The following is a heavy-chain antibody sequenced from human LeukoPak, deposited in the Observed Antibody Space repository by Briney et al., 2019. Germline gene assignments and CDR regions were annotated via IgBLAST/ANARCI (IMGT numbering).Heavy chain of an antibody. Sequence: PGGSLRLSCAASGFTFSSYSMNWVRQAPGKGLEWVSSISSSGSYIYYADSVKGRFTISRDNAKNSLYLQMNSLRAEDTAVCYCARGHISPVGKYFWGQGTLVTVSS. V-gene: IGHV3-21*01. J-gene: IGHJ4*02. CDR3: ARGHISPVGKYF. CDR2: ISSSGSYI. D-gene: IGHD4-23*01. CDR1: GFTFSSYS.